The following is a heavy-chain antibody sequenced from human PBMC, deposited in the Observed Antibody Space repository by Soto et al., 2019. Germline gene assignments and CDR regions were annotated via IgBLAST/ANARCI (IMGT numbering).Heavy chain of an antibody. CDR1: GYSFRSYG. Sequence: QVKLVESGGGVVQPGGSLRLSCAASGYSFRSYGMHWVRQAPGKGLEWVALIWYDGSNEYYADSVQGRFTISIDNSETTVYLQMNSLSVEDTAIYYCARERGFVRGVLRYYLDYWGQGTLVTVSS. CDR2: IWYDGSNE. V-gene: IGHV3-33*01. D-gene: IGHD3-10*01. CDR3: ARERGFVRGVLRYYLDY. J-gene: IGHJ4*02.